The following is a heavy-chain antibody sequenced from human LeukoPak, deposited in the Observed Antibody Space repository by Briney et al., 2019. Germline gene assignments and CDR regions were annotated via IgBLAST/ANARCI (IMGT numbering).Heavy chain of an antibody. V-gene: IGHV1-18*04. CDR1: GYTFTSYG. CDR3: ARISSRFGDYYYYGMDV. D-gene: IGHD3-10*01. Sequence: ASVKVSCKASGYTFTSYGINWVRQAPGQGLEWMGWISAYNGNTNYAQKLQGRVTMTTDTSTSTAYMELRSLRSDDTAVYYCARISSRFGDYYYYGMDVWGKGTTVTVSS. CDR2: ISAYNGNT. J-gene: IGHJ6*04.